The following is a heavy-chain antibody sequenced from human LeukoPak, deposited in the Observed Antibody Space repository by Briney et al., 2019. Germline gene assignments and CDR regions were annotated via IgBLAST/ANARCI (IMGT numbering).Heavy chain of an antibody. CDR3: ARDRGPRTGFMVREAYDY. V-gene: IGHV3-74*01. J-gene: IGHJ4*02. CDR2: INTDGSIT. CDR1: GFTFSDYW. D-gene: IGHD3-10*01. Sequence: GGSLRLSCAASGFTFSDYWIHWVRQAPGKGLVWVSRINTDGSITNYANSVKGRFSISRDNAKNTLYLQMSSLRAEDTAVYYCARDRGPRTGFMVREAYDYWGQGTLVTVSS.